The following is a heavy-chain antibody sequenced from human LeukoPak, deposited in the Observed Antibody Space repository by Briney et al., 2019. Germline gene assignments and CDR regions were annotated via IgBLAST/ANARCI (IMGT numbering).Heavy chain of an antibody. CDR3: ARVNTVMATFDY. J-gene: IGHJ4*02. D-gene: IGHD5-24*01. CDR2: ISHSGST. Sequence: PSETLSLTCTVSGSSISSSYYGAWIRQPPGKGLEWIATISHSGSTYYNPSLKSRVTISADTSQNQHSLRLNSVTVADTAVYYCARVNTVMATFDYWGQGTSVTVSS. V-gene: IGHV4-38-2*02. CDR1: GSSISSSYY.